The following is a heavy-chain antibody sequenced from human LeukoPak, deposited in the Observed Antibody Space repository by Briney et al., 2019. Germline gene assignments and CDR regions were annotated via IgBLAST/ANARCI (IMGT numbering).Heavy chain of an antibody. V-gene: IGHV4-59*01. CDR3: ARGRNLEWFDY. CDR1: GASISNYY. Sequence: ASETLSLTCAVSGASISNYYWSWIRQPPGKGLEWIGYIYYSGSTNYNPSLKSRVTISVDTSKNQFPLKLNSVTAADTAVYYCARGRNLEWFDYWGQGTLVTVSS. J-gene: IGHJ5*01. CDR2: IYYSGST. D-gene: IGHD3-3*01.